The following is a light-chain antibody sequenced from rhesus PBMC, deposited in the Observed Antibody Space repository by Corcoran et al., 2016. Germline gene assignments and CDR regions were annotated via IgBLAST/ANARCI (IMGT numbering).Light chain of an antibody. V-gene: IGLV2-32*02. CDR2: EVN. Sequence: QSALTQPRSVSGSPGQSVTITCTGPSSDIGGYNYVSWYQQHPGTAPKLMIYEVNQRPSGVSGRFSGSKSGNTASLTISGLQAEDEDDYFCSSYAGHSTYVFDSGTRLTVL. J-gene: IGLJ1*01. CDR3: SSYAGHSTYV. CDR1: SSDIGGYNY.